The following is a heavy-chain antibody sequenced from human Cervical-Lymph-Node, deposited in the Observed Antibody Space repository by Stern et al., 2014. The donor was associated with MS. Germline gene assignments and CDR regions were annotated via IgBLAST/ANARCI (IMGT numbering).Heavy chain of an antibody. CDR3: ARVRYDFWSGYPKSGYGMDV. Sequence: VQLVESGGGLVQPGGSLRLSCAASGFTFSSYWMHWVRQAPGKGLVWVSRINSDGSSTSYADSVKGRFTISRDNAKNTLYLQMNSLRAEDTAVYYCARVRYDFWSGYPKSGYGMDVWGQGTTVTVSS. D-gene: IGHD3-3*01. V-gene: IGHV3-74*02. CDR2: INSDGSST. CDR1: GFTFSSYW. J-gene: IGHJ6*02.